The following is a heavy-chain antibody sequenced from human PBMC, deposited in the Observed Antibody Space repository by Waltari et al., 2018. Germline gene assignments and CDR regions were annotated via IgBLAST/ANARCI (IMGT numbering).Heavy chain of an antibody. CDR2: ISWNSGSI. J-gene: IGHJ4*03. V-gene: IGHV3-9*01. Sequence: EVQLVESGGGLVQPGRSLRLSCAASGFTFDDYAMHWVRQAPGKGLEWVSGISWNSGSIGYADSVKGRFTISRDNAKNSLYLQMNSLRAEDTALYYCAKDFFIGAAGTLGYFDYWGQGT. D-gene: IGHD6-19*01. CDR1: GFTFDDYA. CDR3: AKDFFIGAAGTLGYFDY.